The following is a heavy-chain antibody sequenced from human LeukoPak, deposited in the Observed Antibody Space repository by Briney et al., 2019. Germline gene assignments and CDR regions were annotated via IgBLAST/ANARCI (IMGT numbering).Heavy chain of an antibody. D-gene: IGHD3-22*01. V-gene: IGHV4-59*01. CDR1: GGSISSYY. CDR3: ARGYDSSGYGSYYFDY. Sequence: PSETLSLTCTVSGGSISSYYWSWIRQPPGKGLEWIGYIYYSGSTNYNPSLKSRVTISVDTSKNQFSLKLSSVTAADTAVYYCARGYDSSGYGSYYFDYWGQGTLVTVSS. CDR2: IYYSGST. J-gene: IGHJ4*02.